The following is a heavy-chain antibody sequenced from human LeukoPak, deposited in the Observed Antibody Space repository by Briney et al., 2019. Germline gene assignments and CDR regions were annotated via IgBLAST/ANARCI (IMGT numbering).Heavy chain of an antibody. Sequence: GGSLRISCAASGFTFSNYGMHWVRQAPVKGLEWVAVIWYDGRNKEHADSVKGRFTVSRDNSKNTLYLQMDSLRADDTAVYYCARESLVDYGSGSYDSWGQGTLVTVSS. CDR2: IWYDGRNK. CDR3: ARESLVDYGSGSYDS. CDR1: GFTFSNYG. V-gene: IGHV3-33*01. D-gene: IGHD3-10*01. J-gene: IGHJ4*02.